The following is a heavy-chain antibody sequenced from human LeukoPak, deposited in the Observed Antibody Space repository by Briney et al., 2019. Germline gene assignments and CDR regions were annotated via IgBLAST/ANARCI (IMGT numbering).Heavy chain of an antibody. CDR2: ISYDGSNK. Sequence: GGSLRLSCAASGFTFSSYAMHWVRQAPGKGLEWVAVISYDGSNKYYADSVKGRFTISRDNSKNTLYLQMNSLRAEDTAVYYCARPLFPTSLYCSSTSCYAGNWFDPWGQGTLVTVSS. CDR1: GFTFSSYA. J-gene: IGHJ5*02. V-gene: IGHV3-30-3*01. CDR3: ARPLFPTSLYCSSTSCYAGNWFDP. D-gene: IGHD2-2*01.